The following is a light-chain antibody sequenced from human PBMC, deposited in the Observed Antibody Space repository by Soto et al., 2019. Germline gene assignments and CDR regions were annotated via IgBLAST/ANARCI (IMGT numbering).Light chain of an antibody. CDR2: GAS. CDR1: QNVGSN. V-gene: IGKV3-15*01. Sequence: EIVMTQSPATLSVSPGERATLSCRASQNVGSNLAWYQQKPGQAPRLLIYGASTRATGLPARFSGSGSGTEFTLTISSLQSEDFAVYYCQQYNKWLPYTFVQGTKLEIK. J-gene: IGKJ2*01. CDR3: QQYNKWLPYT.